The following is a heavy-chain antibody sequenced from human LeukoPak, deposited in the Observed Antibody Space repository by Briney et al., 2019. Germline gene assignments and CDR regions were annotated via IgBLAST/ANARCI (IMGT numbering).Heavy chain of an antibody. J-gene: IGHJ6*03. Sequence: GGSLRLSCAASGFTFDDYAMHWVRQAPGKGLEWVSGISWNSGSIGYADSVKGRFTISRDNAKNSLYLQMNSLRAEDTALYYCAKGGDNYYYMDVWGKGTTVTVSS. D-gene: IGHD7-27*01. CDR1: GFTFDDYA. CDR2: ISWNSGSI. CDR3: AKGGDNYYYMDV. V-gene: IGHV3-9*01.